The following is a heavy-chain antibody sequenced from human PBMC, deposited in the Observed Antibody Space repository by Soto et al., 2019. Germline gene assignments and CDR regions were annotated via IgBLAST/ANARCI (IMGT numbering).Heavy chain of an antibody. CDR3: AHCQRYDILTLCRSKAFDI. CDR1: GFSLPTSAVG. Sequence: ASGPTLVNPTDTLTLTYTFSGFSLPTSAVGVGWIGQPPGKALEWLALIYWNDDKRYSPSLKNKLTITKDTSKSQVVLTRPNVYPVDTATYYWAHCQRYDILTLCRSKAFDIWGQGTMVTVSS. D-gene: IGHD3-9*01. CDR2: IYWNDDK. V-gene: IGHV2-5*01. J-gene: IGHJ3*02.